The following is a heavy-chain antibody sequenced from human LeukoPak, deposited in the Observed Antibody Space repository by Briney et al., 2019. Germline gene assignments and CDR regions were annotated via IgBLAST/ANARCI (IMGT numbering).Heavy chain of an antibody. CDR1: GFTFSSYG. CDR3: ARVGNTLQFDY. Sequence: GGSLRLSCAASGFTFSSYGMHWVRQAPGKGLEWVAFIRNDGSKEYYVDSVKGRFTISRDNSKNRLHLQMNSLRAEDTAVYYCARVGNTLQFDYWGQGTLVTVSS. J-gene: IGHJ4*02. D-gene: IGHD2/OR15-2a*01. CDR2: IRNDGSKE. V-gene: IGHV3-30*02.